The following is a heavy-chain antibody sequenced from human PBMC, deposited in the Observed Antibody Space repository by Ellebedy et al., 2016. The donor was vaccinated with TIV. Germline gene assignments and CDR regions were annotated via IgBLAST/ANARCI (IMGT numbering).Heavy chain of an antibody. D-gene: IGHD3-10*01. J-gene: IGHJ6*01. CDR2: ISWNSGSL. CDR3: AKDRRFGESTSYYSYYGMDV. CDR1: GFNVQENA. V-gene: IGHV3-9*01. Sequence: GGSLRLXCEASGFNVQENAMHWVRQVPGKGLEWVSGISWNSGSLGYADSVKGRFTISRDSAKNTLYLQMNSLRAEDTAVYYCAKDRRFGESTSYYSYYGMDVWGQGTTVTVS.